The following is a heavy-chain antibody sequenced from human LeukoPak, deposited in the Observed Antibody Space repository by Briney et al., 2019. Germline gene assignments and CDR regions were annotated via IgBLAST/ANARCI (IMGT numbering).Heavy chain of an antibody. D-gene: IGHD6-19*01. CDR3: ARHAYSSGWTTYYYYMDV. J-gene: IGHJ6*03. Sequence: SETLSLTCTASGGSISSSSYYWGWIRQPPGKGLEWIGSIYYSGSTCYNPSLKSRVTISVDTSKNQFSLKLSSVTAADTAVYYCARHAYSSGWTTYYYYMDVWGKGTTVTISS. V-gene: IGHV4-39*01. CDR1: GGSISSSSYY. CDR2: IYYSGST.